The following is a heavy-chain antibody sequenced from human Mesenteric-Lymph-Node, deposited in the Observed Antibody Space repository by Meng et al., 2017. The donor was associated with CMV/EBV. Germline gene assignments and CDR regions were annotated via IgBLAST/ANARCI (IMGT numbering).Heavy chain of an antibody. V-gene: IGHV3-7*01. D-gene: IGHD6-6*01. Sequence: GESLKISCAASGFTFSHYAMNWVRQAPGKGLEWVANIKQDGSEKYYVDSVKGRFTISRDNAKNSLYLQMNSLRAEDTAVYYCARGGLVYSSSSAEYFQHWGQGTLVTVSS. CDR3: ARGGLVYSSSSAEYFQH. CDR1: GFTFSHYA. J-gene: IGHJ1*01. CDR2: IKQDGSEK.